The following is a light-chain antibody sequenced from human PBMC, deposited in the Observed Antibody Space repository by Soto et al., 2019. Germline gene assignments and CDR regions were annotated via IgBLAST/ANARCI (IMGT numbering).Light chain of an antibody. CDR1: QSISSW. CDR2: KAS. CDR3: QQYNSYWT. Sequence: DIQMIQSPSTLSASVGDRVTITCRASQSISSWLAWYQQKPGRAPKVLIYKASSLESGVPSRFSGSGSGTEFTLTISSLQPDDFATYYCQQYNSYWTFGQGTKVDI. V-gene: IGKV1-5*03. J-gene: IGKJ1*01.